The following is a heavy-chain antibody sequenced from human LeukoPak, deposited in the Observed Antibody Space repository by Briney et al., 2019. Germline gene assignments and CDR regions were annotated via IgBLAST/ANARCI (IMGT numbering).Heavy chain of an antibody. Sequence: ASVTVSFTASGYTFISYDINWVRQATGQGLEWMGWMNPNSGNTGYAQKFQGRVTMTRSTAISTAYMELSSLRSEDTAVYYCARQTRDYPFDYWGQGTLVTVSS. CDR3: ARQTRDYPFDY. D-gene: IGHD4-17*01. J-gene: IGHJ4*02. CDR1: GYTFISYD. CDR2: MNPNSGNT. V-gene: IGHV1-8*01.